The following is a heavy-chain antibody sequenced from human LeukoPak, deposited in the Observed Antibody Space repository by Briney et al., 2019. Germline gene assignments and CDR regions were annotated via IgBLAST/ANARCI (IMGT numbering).Heavy chain of an antibody. Sequence: PGGSLRLSCAASGFTFSDYYMSWLRQAPGKGLEWSSYISSSGTTIYYADSVKGRFTISRDNARNSLYLQMNSLRAEDTAVYYCARHDRALHVSQYYYSGMDVGGQGTTVTVS. D-gene: IGHD3-16*01. J-gene: IGHJ6*02. V-gene: IGHV3-11*01. CDR2: ISSSGTTI. CDR3: ARHDRALHVSQYYYSGMDV. CDR1: GFTFSDYY.